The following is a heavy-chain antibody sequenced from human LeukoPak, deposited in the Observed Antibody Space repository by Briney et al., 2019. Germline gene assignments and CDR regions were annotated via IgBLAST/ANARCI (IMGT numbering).Heavy chain of an antibody. CDR1: GFTFSSYA. J-gene: IGHJ4*02. CDR2: ISYDGSNK. D-gene: IGHD2/OR15-2a*01. Sequence: PGRSLRLSCAASGFTFSSYAMHWVRQAPGKGLEWVAVISYDGSNKYYADSVKGRFTISSDNSKNTLYLQMNSLRAEDTAVYYCARDVSLHFYYFDYWGQGTLVTVSS. V-gene: IGHV3-30-3*01. CDR3: ARDVSLHFYYFDY.